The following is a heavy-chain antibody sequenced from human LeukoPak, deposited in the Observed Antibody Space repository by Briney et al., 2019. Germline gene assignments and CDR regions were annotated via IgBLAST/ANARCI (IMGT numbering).Heavy chain of an antibody. Sequence: GGSLRLSCAASSFSFGNFWMSWVRQAPGRGLQWVASMKGDGSPTYYVDSVKGRFIISRDNARNSLYLQMNSLRAEDTAVYYCARLFGGVTTFDYWGQGALVTVSS. CDR2: MKGDGSPT. V-gene: IGHV3-7*01. J-gene: IGHJ4*02. CDR3: ARLFGGVTTFDY. D-gene: IGHD2-8*02. CDR1: SFSFGNFW.